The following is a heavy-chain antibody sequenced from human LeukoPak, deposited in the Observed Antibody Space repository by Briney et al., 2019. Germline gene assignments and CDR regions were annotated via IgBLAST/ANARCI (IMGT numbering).Heavy chain of an antibody. D-gene: IGHD5-12*01. CDR3: ARGGYVWFDP. CDR1: GGSISSGDYY. V-gene: IGHV4-30-4*08. CDR2: IYYSGST. J-gene: IGHJ5*02. Sequence: PSETLSLTCTVSGGSISSGDYYWSWIRQPPGKGLDWIGYIYYSGSTYYNPSLKSRVTISVDSSKNHVSLTLSPVTAEDTAVYYCARGGYVWFDPWGQGTLVTVSS.